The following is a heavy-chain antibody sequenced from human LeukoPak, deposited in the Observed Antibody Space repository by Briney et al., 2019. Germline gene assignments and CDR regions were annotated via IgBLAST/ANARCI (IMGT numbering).Heavy chain of an antibody. Sequence: SETLSLTCTVSGGSITSHYWSWVRQPAGKGLEWIGRISTTGSTNSNPSLKNRVTMSLDTSKNQVSLKLGSVTAADTAVYYCAREIEMATQFDYWGQGTLVTVSS. J-gene: IGHJ4*02. D-gene: IGHD5-24*01. CDR1: GGSITSHY. CDR2: ISTTGST. CDR3: AREIEMATQFDY. V-gene: IGHV4-4*07.